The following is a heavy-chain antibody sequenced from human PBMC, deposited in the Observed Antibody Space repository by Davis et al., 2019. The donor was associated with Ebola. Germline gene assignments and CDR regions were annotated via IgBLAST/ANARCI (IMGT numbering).Heavy chain of an antibody. CDR2: FYYGGST. Sequence: PSETLSLTCNVSGGSITSRSYYWGWVRQPPGKVLDWIGSFYYGGSTFYNPSFKSRVNIYVDKSKNQFSLNLNSVTAADTALYYCAKESGTTGNPALDSWGQGILVTVSS. CDR1: GGSITSRSYY. J-gene: IGHJ4*02. D-gene: IGHD1-1*01. V-gene: IGHV4-39*02. CDR3: AKESGTTGNPALDS.